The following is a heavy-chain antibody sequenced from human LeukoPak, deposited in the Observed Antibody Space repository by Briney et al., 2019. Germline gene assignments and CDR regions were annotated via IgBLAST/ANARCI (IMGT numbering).Heavy chain of an antibody. CDR1: GYTFTGYY. J-gene: IGHJ4*02. CDR3: ASLGNYYDSSGYYEIIDY. V-gene: IGHV1-2*02. CDR2: INPNSGGT. D-gene: IGHD3-22*01. Sequence: ASVKVSCXASGYTFTGYYMHWVRQAPGQGLEWMGWINPNSGGTNYAQKFQGRVTMTRDTSISTAYMELSRLRSDDTAVYYCASLGNYYDSSGYYEIIDYWGQGTLVTVSS.